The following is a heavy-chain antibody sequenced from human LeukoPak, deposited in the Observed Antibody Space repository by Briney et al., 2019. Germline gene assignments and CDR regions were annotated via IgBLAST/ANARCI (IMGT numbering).Heavy chain of an antibody. J-gene: IGHJ6*02. Sequence: GGSLRLSCAAPGFTFSSYAMSWVRQAPGKGLEWVSAISGSGGSTYYADSVKGRFTISRDNAKNSLYLQMNSLRAEDTAVYYCARRPLYYDILTGYTAPYGMDVWGQGTTVTVSS. CDR2: ISGSGGST. D-gene: IGHD3-9*01. CDR1: GFTFSSYA. V-gene: IGHV3-23*01. CDR3: ARRPLYYDILTGYTAPYGMDV.